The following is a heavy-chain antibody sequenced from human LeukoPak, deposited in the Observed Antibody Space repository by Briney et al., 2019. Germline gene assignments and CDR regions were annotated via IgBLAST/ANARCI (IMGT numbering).Heavy chain of an antibody. V-gene: IGHV3-21*04. CDR3: ARAGHCTNGICYTADFDY. CDR2: ISSSSSYI. J-gene: IGHJ4*02. D-gene: IGHD2-8*01. CDR1: GFTFSSYS. Sequence: GGSLRLSCAASGFTFSSYSMNWVRQAPGKGLEWVSSISSSSSYIYYADSVKGRFTISRDNAKNSLYLQMNSLRAEDTAVYYCARAGHCTNGICYTADFDYWGQGSLVTVSS.